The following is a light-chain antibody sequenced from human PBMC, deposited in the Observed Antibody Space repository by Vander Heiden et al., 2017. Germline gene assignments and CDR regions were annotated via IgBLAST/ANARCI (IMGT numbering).Light chain of an antibody. Sequence: QSALTQPASVSGSPGQSTTIPCPGTSSDVGGYNYVTWYQQHQRKAPKLRSYDVSNRPSGVANRFSGSKSGNTAALTSSGLQAEDEADYYCSAYTSSSKKWVFGGGTKLTGL. V-gene: IGLV2-14*01. CDR3: SAYTSSSKKWV. CDR1: SSDVGGYNY. CDR2: DVS. J-gene: IGLJ3*02.